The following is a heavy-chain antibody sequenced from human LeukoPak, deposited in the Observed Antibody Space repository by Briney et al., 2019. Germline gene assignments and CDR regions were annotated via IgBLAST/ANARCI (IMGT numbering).Heavy chain of an antibody. CDR3: ALAPNSNWFDF. CDR1: GDSTSNFY. V-gene: IGHV4-59*03. CDR2: IHYSGSS. Sequence: SETLSLTCTVSGDSTSNFYWTWIRHSPGKGLEWIGNIHYSGSSVYNPSLQSRVTITIDTSRRQFFLKLNSVTAAHTAVYFCALAPNSNWFDFWGPGTLVTVSS. D-gene: IGHD2-8*01. J-gene: IGHJ5*01.